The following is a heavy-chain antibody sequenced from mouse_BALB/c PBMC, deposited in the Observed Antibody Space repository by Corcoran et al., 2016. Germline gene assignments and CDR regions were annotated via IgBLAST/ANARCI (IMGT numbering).Heavy chain of an antibody. CDR2: IDPENGNT. D-gene: IGHD2-3*01. Sequence: EVQLQQSGAELVRPGALVKLSCKASGFNIKDYYMHWVKQRPEQGLEWIGWIDPENGNTIYDPKFQGKASITADTSSNTAYLQLSSLTSEDTAVYYCARGGYDLAYWGQGTLVTVSA. CDR1: GFNIKDYY. J-gene: IGHJ3*01. CDR3: ARGGYDLAY. V-gene: IGHV14-1*02.